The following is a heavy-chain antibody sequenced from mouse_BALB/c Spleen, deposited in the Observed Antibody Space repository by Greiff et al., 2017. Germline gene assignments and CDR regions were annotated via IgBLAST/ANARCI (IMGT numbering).Heavy chain of an antibody. D-gene: IGHD2-13*01. CDR2: ISYDGSN. J-gene: IGHJ4*01. V-gene: IGHV3-6*02. CDR3: ARKYGAYGGYAMDY. Sequence: EVQLVESGPGLVKPSQSLSLTCSVTGYSITSGYYWNWIRQFPGNKLEWMGYISYDGSNNYNPSLKNRISITRDTSKNQFFLKLNSVTTEDTATYYCARKYGAYGGYAMDYWGQGTSVTVSS. CDR1: GYSITSGYY.